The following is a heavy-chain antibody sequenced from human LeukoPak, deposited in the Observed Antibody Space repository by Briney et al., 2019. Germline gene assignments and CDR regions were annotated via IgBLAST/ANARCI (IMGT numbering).Heavy chain of an antibody. CDR2: ISAYNGNT. CDR3: AREGVTLEWFLPSGFDA. D-gene: IGHD3-3*01. Sequence: ASVKVSCKASGYTFTSDGISWVREAPGQGVEWMGCISAYNGNTNYAQKLQGRVTMTTDTSTSTAYMRLRSLRSDDTAVYYCAREGVTLEWFLPSGFDACGQGTLVTVSS. J-gene: IGHJ5*02. CDR1: GYTFTSDG. V-gene: IGHV1-18*01.